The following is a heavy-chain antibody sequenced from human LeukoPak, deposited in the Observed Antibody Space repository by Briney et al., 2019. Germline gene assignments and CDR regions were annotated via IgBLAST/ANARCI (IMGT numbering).Heavy chain of an antibody. D-gene: IGHD3/OR15-3a*01. CDR3: ARFAYGSDFFPGHY. J-gene: IGHJ4*02. Sequence: THGEPLKISCKGSGYSFTNYWIGWVRQMPGKGLEWMGIVYPGDSITRYSPSFQGQVTISADRSITTAYLQWSSLKASDTAMYYCARFAYGSDFFPGHYWGQGTRVTVSS. CDR1: GYSFTNYW. CDR2: VYPGDSIT. V-gene: IGHV5-51*01.